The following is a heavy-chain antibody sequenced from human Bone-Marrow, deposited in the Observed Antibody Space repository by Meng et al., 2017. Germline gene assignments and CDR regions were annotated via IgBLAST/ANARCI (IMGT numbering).Heavy chain of an antibody. J-gene: IGHJ4*02. V-gene: IGHV3-30*01. D-gene: IGHD4-23*01. CDR1: GFTFSSYA. Sequence: QVQLVESGGGLVQPGRSLSLSGAASGFTFSSYAMHWVRQAPGKGLEWVAVISYDGSNKYYADSVKGRFTISRDNSKNTLYLQMNSLRAEDTAVYYCARGGNEFDYWGQGILVTVSS. CDR3: ARGGNEFDY. CDR2: ISYDGSNK.